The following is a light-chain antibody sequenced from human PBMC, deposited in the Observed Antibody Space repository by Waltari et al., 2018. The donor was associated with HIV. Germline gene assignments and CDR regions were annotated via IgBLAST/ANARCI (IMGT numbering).Light chain of an antibody. CDR2: GAS. CDR3: QQYNKWPWT. J-gene: IGKJ1*01. CDR1: QSVTNN. Sequence: EIVMTQSPATLSVSPGERAPLSCRAGQSVTNNLAWLQQRPGQAPRLLIPGASTRATDVSARFSGSGSGTEFTLTISSLQSEDFAIYDCQQYNKWPWTFGQGTKVEIK. V-gene: IGKV3-15*01.